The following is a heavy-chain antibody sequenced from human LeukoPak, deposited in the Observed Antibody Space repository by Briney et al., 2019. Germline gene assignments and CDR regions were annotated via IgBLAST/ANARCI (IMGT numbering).Heavy chain of an antibody. D-gene: IGHD3-10*01. CDR1: GFTFSSYA. CDR3: ARDLVRGVIIPYYFDY. Sequence: GGSLRLPCAASGFTFSSYAMHWVRQAPGKGLEWVAVISYDGSNKYYADSVKGRFTISRDNSKNTLYLQMNSLRAEDTAVYYCARDLVRGVIIPYYFDYWGQGTLVTVSS. V-gene: IGHV3-30-3*01. CDR2: ISYDGSNK. J-gene: IGHJ4*02.